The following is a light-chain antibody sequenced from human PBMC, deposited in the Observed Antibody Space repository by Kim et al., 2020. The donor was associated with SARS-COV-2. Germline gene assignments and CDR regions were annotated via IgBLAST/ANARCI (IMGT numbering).Light chain of an antibody. CDR3: SSYAGTYTWV. V-gene: IGLV2-11*01. Sequence: QSALTQPRSVSGSPGQSVTISCTGTSGDVGGYNYVSWYQHHPGKATQLMIYDVSKRPSGVPDRFSGSKSGNAASLTISGLQADDEADYYCSSYAGTYTWVLGGGTQLTVL. J-gene: IGLJ3*02. CDR1: SGDVGGYNY. CDR2: DVS.